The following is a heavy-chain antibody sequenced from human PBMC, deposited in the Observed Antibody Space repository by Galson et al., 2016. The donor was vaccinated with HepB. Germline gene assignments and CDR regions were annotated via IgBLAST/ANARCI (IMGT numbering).Heavy chain of an antibody. CDR1: GFKFSGYA. D-gene: IGHD3-10*01. J-gene: IGHJ4*02. CDR3: AKAWNWFQLFTASLGDY. V-gene: IGHV3-23*01. CDR2: ISSSGFNT. Sequence: SLRLSCAASGFKFSGYAMSWVRQAPGKGLEWVSAISSSGFNTYYADSVRGRFTVSRDNSRNTLYLQMHSLTAEDTALYYCAKAWNWFQLFTASLGDYWGQGTLVIVSS.